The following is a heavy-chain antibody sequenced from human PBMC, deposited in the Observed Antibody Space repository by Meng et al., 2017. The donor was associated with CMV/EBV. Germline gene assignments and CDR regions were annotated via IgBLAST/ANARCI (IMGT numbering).Heavy chain of an antibody. CDR3: ARQSPDNWFDP. Sequence: CTVSGGPMGRGGYCWAWIRQHPEKGLDWIGYSYSDGTTHYNPSLRSRLSISVDTSKNVFFLKLNSVTAADTAVYFCARQSPDNWFDPWGQGALVTVSS. V-gene: IGHV4-31*03. CDR1: GGPMGRGGYC. J-gene: IGHJ5*02. CDR2: SYSDGTT.